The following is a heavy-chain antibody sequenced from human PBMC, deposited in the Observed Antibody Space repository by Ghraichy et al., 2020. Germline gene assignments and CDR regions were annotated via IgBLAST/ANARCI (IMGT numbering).Heavy chain of an antibody. CDR2: IYYSGST. J-gene: IGHJ4*02. CDR3: ARYYYDSSGYSHFDY. D-gene: IGHD3-22*01. V-gene: IGHV4-59*01. Sequence: SETLSLTCTVSGGSISSYYWSWIRQPPGKGLEWIGYIYYSGSTNYNPSLKSRVTISVDTSKNQFSLKLSSVTAADTAVYYCARYYYDSSGYSHFDYWGQGTLVTDSS. CDR1: GGSISSYY.